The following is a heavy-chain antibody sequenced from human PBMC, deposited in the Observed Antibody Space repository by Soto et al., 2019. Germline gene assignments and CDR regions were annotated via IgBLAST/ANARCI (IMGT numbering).Heavy chain of an antibody. V-gene: IGHV3-23*01. CDR3: AKGLGNAKEV. D-gene: IGHD2-8*01. CDR1: GFNFGSYG. J-gene: IGHJ6*02. CDR2: LTASGLKT. Sequence: EVQLLESGGGLVQPGGSLRLSCSASGFNFGSYGMSWVRQAPGKGLEWVSGLTASGLKTYYTDSVKCRFTISRDNSRNTVYLQMRGLRVEDTAVFHCAKGLGNAKEVWGQGTTVTVSS.